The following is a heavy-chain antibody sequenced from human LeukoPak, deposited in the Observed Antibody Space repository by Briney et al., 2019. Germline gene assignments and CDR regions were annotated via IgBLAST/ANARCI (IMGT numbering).Heavy chain of an antibody. Sequence: GGSLRLSCAASGFTFSSYSMGWVRQAPGKGLEWVSAISTDYSSTYYADSVKGQFTISRDNSKNTLYLQMNSLRAEDTAVYYCARRDGAAGGPPDHWGQGTQVTVSS. J-gene: IGHJ4*02. CDR2: ISTDYSST. CDR1: GFTFSSYS. V-gene: IGHV3-23*01. CDR3: ARRDGAAGGPPDH. D-gene: IGHD6-13*01.